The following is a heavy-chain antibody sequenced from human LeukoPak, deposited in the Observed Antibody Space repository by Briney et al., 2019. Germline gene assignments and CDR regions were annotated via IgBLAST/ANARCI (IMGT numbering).Heavy chain of an antibody. V-gene: IGHV4-59*01. CDR3: VRLRWELMAPYFDH. CDR1: TDSTNTYY. Sequence: PSETLSLTCSVSTDSTNTYYWSWIRQSPGKGLEWIGHIYHSGSTDYNRSFKSRVTISIDTSKREFSLKLTSVTVADTAMYYCVRLRWELMAPYFDHWGQGAFVIVSS. D-gene: IGHD1-26*01. J-gene: IGHJ4*02. CDR2: IYHSGST.